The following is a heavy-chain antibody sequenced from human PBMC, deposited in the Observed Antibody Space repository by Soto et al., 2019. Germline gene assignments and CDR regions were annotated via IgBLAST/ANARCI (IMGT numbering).Heavy chain of an antibody. D-gene: IGHD2-21*01. V-gene: IGHV1-69*12. CDR2: IIPIFGTA. Sequence: QVQLVQSGAEVKKPGSSVKVSCKASGGTFSSNAISWVRQAPGQGLEWIGGIIPIFGTANYAQKFQDRVTIIADETTSTAYMELSSLRSEDTAVDFCAGRSRRDGYHPLDGWGQGTLVTVSS. CDR1: GGTFSSNA. CDR3: AGRSRRDGYHPLDG. J-gene: IGHJ4*02.